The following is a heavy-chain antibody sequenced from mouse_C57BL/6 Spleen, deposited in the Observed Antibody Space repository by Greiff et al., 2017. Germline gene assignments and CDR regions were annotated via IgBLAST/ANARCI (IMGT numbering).Heavy chain of an antibody. CDR1: GYTFTDHT. CDR3: ARWGSSGYNYAMDY. D-gene: IGHD3-2*02. J-gene: IGHJ4*01. CDR2: IYPSDGST. Sequence: VQLLQSDAELVKPGASVKISCKVSGYTFTDHTIPWMKQRPEQGLEWIGYIYPSDGSTKYNEKVKGKATLTADNSSSTAYMQLNSLTSEDTAVHCSARWGSSGYNYAMDYWGQGTSVTVSS. V-gene: IGHV1-78*01.